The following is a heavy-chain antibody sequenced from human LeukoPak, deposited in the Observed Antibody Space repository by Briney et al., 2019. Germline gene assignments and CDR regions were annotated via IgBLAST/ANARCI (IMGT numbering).Heavy chain of an antibody. J-gene: IGHJ4*02. CDR2: FDPEDGET. CDR1: GYTLTELS. CDR3: ATAKRSYYDSSGYHYDY. V-gene: IGHV1-24*01. Sequence: ASVKVSCKVSGYTLTELSMHWVRQAPGKGLEWMGGFDPEDGETIYAQKFQGRVTMTEDTSTDTAYMELSSLRSEDTAVYYCATAKRSYYDSSGYHYDYWGQGTLVTVSS. D-gene: IGHD3-22*01.